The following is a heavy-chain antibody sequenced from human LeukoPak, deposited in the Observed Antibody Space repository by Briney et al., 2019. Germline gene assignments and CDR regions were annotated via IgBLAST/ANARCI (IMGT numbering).Heavy chain of an antibody. Sequence: SETLSLTCTVSGGSISSGDYYWSRIRQPPGKGLEWIGYIYYSGSTYYNPSLKSRVTISVDTSKNQFSLKLSSVTAADTAVYYCARVGCSSTSCYVWEDYYGMDVWGQGTTVTVSS. CDR1: GGSISSGDYY. D-gene: IGHD2-2*01. V-gene: IGHV4-30-4*01. CDR2: IYYSGST. J-gene: IGHJ6*02. CDR3: ARVGCSSTSCYVWEDYYGMDV.